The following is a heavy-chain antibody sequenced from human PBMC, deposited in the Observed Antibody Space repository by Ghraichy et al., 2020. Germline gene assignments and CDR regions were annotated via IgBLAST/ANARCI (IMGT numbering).Heavy chain of an antibody. J-gene: IGHJ4*02. Sequence: GGSLRLSCVASGFTFPPYGMHWVRQAPGKGLEWVALIWYDGSNPYYADSVKGRFTISRENSKNTLYLQMNSLRVEDTAVYYCARDRRDGYNSPIDYWGQGTQVTVSS. CDR3: ARDRRDGYNSPIDY. D-gene: IGHD5-24*01. V-gene: IGHV3-33*01. CDR2: IWYDGSNP. CDR1: GFTFPPYG.